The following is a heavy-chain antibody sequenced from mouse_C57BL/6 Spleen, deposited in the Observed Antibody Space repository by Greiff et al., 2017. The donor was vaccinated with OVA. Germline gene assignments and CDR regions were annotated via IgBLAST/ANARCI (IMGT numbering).Heavy chain of an antibody. D-gene: IGHD1-1*01. CDR3: ARPYYYGSSLDY. CDR2: IDPSDGGT. Sequence: QVQLQQPGAELVKPGASVTLSCKASGYTFTSYWMQWVKQRPGQGLEWIGAIDPSDGGTTYNQKFKGKATLTVDKSSSTAYMQLSSLTSEDSAVYYCARPYYYGSSLDYWGQGTTLTVSS. J-gene: IGHJ2*01. CDR1: GYTFTSYW. V-gene: IGHV1-50*01.